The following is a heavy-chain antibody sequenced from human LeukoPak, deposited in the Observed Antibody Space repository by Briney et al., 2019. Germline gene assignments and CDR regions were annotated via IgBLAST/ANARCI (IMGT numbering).Heavy chain of an antibody. CDR1: GGSFSGYY. D-gene: IGHD3-22*01. Sequence: SETLSLTCAVYGGSFSGYYWSWNRQPPAKGLEWMGEINLSGSTNYNPSLKSRVTISVGTSKNQFSLKLSSVTAADTAVYYCASRQQLRGSGYSRWGQGTLVTVSS. J-gene: IGHJ4*02. V-gene: IGHV4-34*01. CDR3: ASRQQLRGSGYSR. CDR2: INLSGST.